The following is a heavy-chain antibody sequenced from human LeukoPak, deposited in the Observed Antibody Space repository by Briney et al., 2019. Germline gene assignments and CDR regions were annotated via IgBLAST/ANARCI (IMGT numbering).Heavy chain of an antibody. CDR2: INHSGST. CDR1: GFTLDDYG. J-gene: IGHJ4*02. Sequence: GSLRLSCAASGFTLDDYGMSWIRQPPGKGLEWIGEINHSGSTNYNPSLKSRVTISVDTSKNQFSLKLSSVTAADTAVYYCARGTLIDYWGQGTLVTVSS. CDR3: ARGTLIDY. V-gene: IGHV4-34*01.